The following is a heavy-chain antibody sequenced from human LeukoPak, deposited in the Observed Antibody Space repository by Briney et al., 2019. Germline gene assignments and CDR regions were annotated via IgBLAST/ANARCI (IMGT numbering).Heavy chain of an antibody. D-gene: IGHD4-11*01. CDR2: IRYGGSKV. CDR3: AKDLGTTVIDY. J-gene: IGHJ4*02. V-gene: IGHV3-30*02. CDR1: GFTFSDYG. Sequence: GGSLRLSCAASGFTFSDYGMHWVRQAPGKGLEWVAFIRYGGSKVYYADSVKGRFTISRDNSKSTLYLQVNSLRAEDTAVYYCAKDLGTTVIDYWGQGTLVIVSS.